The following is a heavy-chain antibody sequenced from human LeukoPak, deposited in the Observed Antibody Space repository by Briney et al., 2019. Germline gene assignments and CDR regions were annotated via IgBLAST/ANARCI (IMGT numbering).Heavy chain of an antibody. CDR3: ARDSGYSSSWAFDY. J-gene: IGHJ4*02. D-gene: IGHD6-13*01. CDR2: IYSGGST. V-gene: IGHV3-66*01. Sequence: PGGSLRLSCAASGFTVSSNYMSWVRQAPGKGLEWVSVIYSGGSTYYADSMKGRFTISRDNSKNTLYLQMNSLRAEDTAVYYCARDSGYSSSWAFDYWGQGTLVTVSS. CDR1: GFTVSSNY.